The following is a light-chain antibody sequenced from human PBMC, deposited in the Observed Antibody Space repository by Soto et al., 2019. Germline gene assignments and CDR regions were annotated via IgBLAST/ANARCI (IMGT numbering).Light chain of an antibody. CDR1: QSVSSSY. V-gene: IGKV3-20*01. Sequence: EIVMTPSPGTLSLSPVERATLSCRASQSVSSSYLAWYQRKPGQAPRLLIYGASSRATGIPDRFSGSGSGTDFTLTISRLEPEDFAVYYCQQYVSSPRTFGQGTKVDIK. CDR2: GAS. J-gene: IGKJ1*01. CDR3: QQYVSSPRT.